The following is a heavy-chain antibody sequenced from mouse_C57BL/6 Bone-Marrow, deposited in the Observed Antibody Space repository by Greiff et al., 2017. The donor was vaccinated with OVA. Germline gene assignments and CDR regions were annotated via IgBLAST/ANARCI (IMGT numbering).Heavy chain of an antibody. J-gene: IGHJ4*01. Sequence: EVQVVESGGGLVKPGGSLKLSCAASGFTFSSYAMSWVRQTPEKRLEWVATISDGGSYPYYPYNVKGRFTISRDNTKNNLYLRRSHLKAEDAAIYYSARKGGWVMDYWGQGTSVTVSS. CDR1: GFTFSSYA. V-gene: IGHV5-4*01. D-gene: IGHD2-3*01. CDR2: ISDGGSYP. CDR3: ARKGGWVMDY.